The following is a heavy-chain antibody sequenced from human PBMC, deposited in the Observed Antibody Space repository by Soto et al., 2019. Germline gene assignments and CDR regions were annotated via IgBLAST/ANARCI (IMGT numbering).Heavy chain of an antibody. Sequence: QMQLQESGPGLVKPSETLSLTCAVSGASISSEQSWSWVRQPPGKGLEWIGEIPHSGSTNNNPSLKRXXTXSXXKAKNQFSLMLSSVTAADTAVYYCARSFGWYAIDQWGQGTLVTVSS. CDR1: GASISSEQS. D-gene: IGHD6-19*01. CDR2: IPHSGST. V-gene: IGHV4-4*02. J-gene: IGHJ1*01. CDR3: ARSFGWYAIDQ.